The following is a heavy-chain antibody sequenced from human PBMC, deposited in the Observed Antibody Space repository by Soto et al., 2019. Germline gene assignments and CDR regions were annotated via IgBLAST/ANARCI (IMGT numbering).Heavy chain of an antibody. V-gene: IGHV4-59*13. CDR1: SCSLSSYY. D-gene: IGHD6-13*01. J-gene: IGHJ6*04. CDR2: IYYSGST. CDR3: ARATYSSSWSYGMDV. Sequence: QVQLQESGPGLVKPSETLSLTCTVSSCSLSSYYWCWIRQPQGTGLEWIGYIYYSGSTNYHPSLQSRVTISVDTSKNQSSLKPSAVTAADTAVYYCARATYSSSWSYGMDVWSEGTKVTVSS.